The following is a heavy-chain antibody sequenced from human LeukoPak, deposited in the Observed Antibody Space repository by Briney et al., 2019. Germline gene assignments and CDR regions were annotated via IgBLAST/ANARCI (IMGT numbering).Heavy chain of an antibody. CDR1: GYTFTGYY. CDR3: ARERIAAAGYYYYYGMDV. D-gene: IGHD6-13*01. Sequence: ASVKVSCKASGYTFTGYYMHWVRQAPGQGLEWMGWINPNSGGTNYAQKFQGRVTMTRDTSISTAYMELSRLRSDDTAVYYCARERIAAAGYYYYYGMDVWGQGTTVTVSS. J-gene: IGHJ6*02. CDR2: INPNSGGT. V-gene: IGHV1-2*02.